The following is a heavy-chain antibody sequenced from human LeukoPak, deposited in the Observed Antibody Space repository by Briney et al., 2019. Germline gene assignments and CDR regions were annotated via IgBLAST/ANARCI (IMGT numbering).Heavy chain of an antibody. CDR1: GFTFSNYW. CDR2: INDDGSAT. CDR3: AREILAPGKTHDY. V-gene: IGHV3-74*01. Sequence: GGSLRLSCAASGFTFSNYWMHWVRQVPGKVLVWVSRINDDGSATFYAGSVKGRFTISRDNAKNTLFLQINSLRAEDTAVYYCAREILAPGKTHDYWGQGTLVTVSS. J-gene: IGHJ4*02.